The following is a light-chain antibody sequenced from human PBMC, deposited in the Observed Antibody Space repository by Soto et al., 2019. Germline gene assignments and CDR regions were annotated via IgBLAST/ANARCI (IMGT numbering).Light chain of an antibody. CDR3: QQCYSTPYT. CDR2: AAS. CDR1: QSISSY. V-gene: IGKV1-39*01. J-gene: IGKJ2*01. Sequence: DIEMTQSPSSLSASVGARVTISCRASQSISSYLNLYQQKPGKAPKLLIYAASSLQSGVPSRFSGSGSGTDFTLTISSLQPEYFATYYFQQCYSTPYTFGQGTKLEIK.